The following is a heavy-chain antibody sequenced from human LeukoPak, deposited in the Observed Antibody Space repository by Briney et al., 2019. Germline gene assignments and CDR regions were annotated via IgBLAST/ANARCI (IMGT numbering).Heavy chain of an antibody. CDR1: GFTFSSHW. CDR2: ISYEASAQ. J-gene: IGHJ4*02. D-gene: IGHD1-1*01. Sequence: GESLRLSCAGSGFTFSSHWMSWVRQAPGKGLEWVAVISYEASAQYYTDTVEGRFTISRDNSKNTLYLQMNSLRAEDTAVYYCAKPRVPLRGGYYFDYWGQGTLVTVSS. CDR3: AKPRVPLRGGYYFDY. V-gene: IGHV3-30*18.